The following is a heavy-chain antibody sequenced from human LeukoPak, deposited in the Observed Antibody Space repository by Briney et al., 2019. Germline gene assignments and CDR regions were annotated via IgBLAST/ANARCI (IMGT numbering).Heavy chain of an antibody. V-gene: IGHV3-21*04. J-gene: IGHJ1*01. Sequence: GGSLRLSCAASGFTFSSYTMNWVRQAPGKGLEWVSSISIGGDYIYYADSVKGRFTISRDNSKNTLYLQMKSLRAEDTAVYYCARTDETAPAEDFQHWGQGTLVTVSS. CDR1: GFTFSSYT. CDR2: ISIGGDYI. CDR3: ARTDETAPAEDFQH. D-gene: IGHD2-21*02.